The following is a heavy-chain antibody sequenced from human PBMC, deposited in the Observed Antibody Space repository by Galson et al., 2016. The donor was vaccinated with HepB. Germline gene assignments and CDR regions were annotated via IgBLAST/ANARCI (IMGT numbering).Heavy chain of an antibody. CDR2: IWFDGRVK. Sequence: SLRLSCAASGFTFSNYGMHWVRQAPGKGLEWVAAIWFDGRVKDYADSVKGRFSVSRDNSNNMVYLAMNSLRAEDTAVYYCAKDKSRRRPSSSWSGDYWGQGTLVTVSS. J-gene: IGHJ4*02. CDR1: GFTFSNYG. V-gene: IGHV3-33*06. CDR3: AKDKSRRRPSSSWSGDY. D-gene: IGHD6-13*01.